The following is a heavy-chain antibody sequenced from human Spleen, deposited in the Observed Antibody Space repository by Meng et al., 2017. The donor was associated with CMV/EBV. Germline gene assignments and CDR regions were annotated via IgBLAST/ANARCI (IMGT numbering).Heavy chain of an antibody. Sequence: FSCLAMNWVRQAPGKGLEWVSGISATGDTTFYADSVKGRFTISRDNSKNTLYLQMNSLRAEDTAVYYCAKDGVPNYDILTGYYEYFQHWGQGTLVTVSS. D-gene: IGHD3-9*01. CDR2: ISATGDTT. J-gene: IGHJ1*01. CDR3: AKDGVPNYDILTGYYEYFQH. CDR1: FSCLA. V-gene: IGHV3-23*01.